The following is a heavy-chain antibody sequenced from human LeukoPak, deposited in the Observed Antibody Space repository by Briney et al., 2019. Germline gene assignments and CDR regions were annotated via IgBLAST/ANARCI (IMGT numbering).Heavy chain of an antibody. Sequence: GGSLRLSCVSSGFTIGTAWMSWVRQAPGKGLEWLGHIKSEGEGATTDYAAPAKGRFAISRDDSKNMIYLQMSSLKIDDTAIYYCIAHFPYFYGFDVWGKGTTVSVSS. J-gene: IGHJ6*04. CDR3: IAHFPYFYGFDV. V-gene: IGHV3-15*01. CDR1: GFTIGTAW. D-gene: IGHD3-3*02. CDR2: IKSEGEGATT.